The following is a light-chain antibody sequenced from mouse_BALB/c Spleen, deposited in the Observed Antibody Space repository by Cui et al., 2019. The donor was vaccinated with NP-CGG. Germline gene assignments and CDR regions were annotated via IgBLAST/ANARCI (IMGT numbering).Light chain of an antibody. V-gene: IGLV1*01. Sequence: QAVVTQESALTPSPGETVTLTCRSSTGAVTTSNYANWVQEKPDHLFTGLIGGTNNRAPGVPARFSGSLIGDKAALTITGAQTEDEAIYFCALWYSNHLRWVFGGGTKLTVL. J-gene: IGLJ1*01. CDR3: ALWYSNHLRWV. CDR2: GTN. CDR1: TGAVTTSNY.